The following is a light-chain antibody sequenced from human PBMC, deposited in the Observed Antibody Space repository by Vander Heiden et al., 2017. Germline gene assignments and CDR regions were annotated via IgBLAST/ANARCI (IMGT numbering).Light chain of an antibody. CDR3: SSDTSSSTPWV. CDR2: EVS. J-gene: IGLJ2*01. Sequence: QSALTPPASSSGSSARSITFCCTGTSSEVGGYNYVSWYQQHPGKAPKLMIYEVSNRASGVSNRFSGSKSGNTASLTISGLQAEDEAEDDCSSDTSSSTPWVFGGGTKLTVL. V-gene: IGLV2-14*01. CDR1: SSEVGGYNY.